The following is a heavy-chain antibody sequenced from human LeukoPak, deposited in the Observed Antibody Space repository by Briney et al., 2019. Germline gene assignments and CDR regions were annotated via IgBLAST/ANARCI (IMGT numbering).Heavy chain of an antibody. J-gene: IGHJ3*02. CDR2: IYYTGNT. V-gene: IGHV4-30-4*01. CDR3: ATFDGDHYVGTFDI. D-gene: IGHD4-17*01. CDR1: GGSISNDNYF. Sequence: SETLSLTCTVSGGSISNDNYFWSWIRQTPGKGLEWIGYIYYTGNTYYNPSLRSRVTMSVDTSKNQFSLRLNSVTAADTAVYYCATFDGDHYVGTFDIWGQGTMVTVSS.